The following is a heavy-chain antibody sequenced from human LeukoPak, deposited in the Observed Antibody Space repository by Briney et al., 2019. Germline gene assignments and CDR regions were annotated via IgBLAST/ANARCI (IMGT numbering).Heavy chain of an antibody. CDR3: ARGPLAGSFDY. Sequence: PGGSLRLSCAASGFTFSSYAMHWVRQAPGKGLEYVSAISSNGGSTYYANSVKGRFTISRDNSKNTLYLQMGSLRAEDMAVYYCARGPLAGSFDYWGQGTLVTVSS. V-gene: IGHV3-64*01. CDR1: GFTFSSYA. J-gene: IGHJ4*02. CDR2: ISSNGGST. D-gene: IGHD6-19*01.